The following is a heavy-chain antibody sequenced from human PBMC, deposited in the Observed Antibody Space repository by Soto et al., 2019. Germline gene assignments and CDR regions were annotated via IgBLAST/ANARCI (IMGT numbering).Heavy chain of an antibody. Sequence: EVQLVESGGGLVQPGGSLRLSGAASGFPFSRYDMDWVRQATGKGLEWVSTIGTDGDTYFPDSVKGRFTISRENAKNSLYLQMNGLRAEDTAVYYCARVNKVAAAGSYYYAMDVWGQGTTVTVSS. D-gene: IGHD6-13*01. CDR1: GFPFSRYD. CDR2: IGTDGDT. J-gene: IGHJ6*02. CDR3: ARVNKVAAAGSYYYAMDV. V-gene: IGHV3-13*01.